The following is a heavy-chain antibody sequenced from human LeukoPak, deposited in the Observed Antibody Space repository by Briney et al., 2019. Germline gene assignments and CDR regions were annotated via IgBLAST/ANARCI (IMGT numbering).Heavy chain of an antibody. Sequence: WGSLRLSCAASGGTFSSYEMNWGRHAPGKGLKRVSYGSSSCSSIYYADSVMGRCIISRDSAKNSLYLQMNSLRAEDTAVYYCARDFYYGSGRYDYWGQGTMVTVSS. CDR2: GSSSCSSI. D-gene: IGHD3-10*01. J-gene: IGHJ4*02. CDR3: ARDFYYGSGRYDY. CDR1: GGTFSSYE. V-gene: IGHV3-48*03.